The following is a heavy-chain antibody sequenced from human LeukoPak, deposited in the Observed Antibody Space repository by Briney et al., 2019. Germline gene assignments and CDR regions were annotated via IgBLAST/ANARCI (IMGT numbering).Heavy chain of an antibody. Sequence: GASVKVSCKASGYTFTGYYMHWVRQAPGQGLERMGWINPNSGGTNYAQKFQGRVTMTRDTSISTAYMELSRLRSDDTAVYYCARVATIFGVVIFPNWFDPWGQGTLVTVSS. V-gene: IGHV1-2*02. CDR1: GYTFTGYY. CDR3: ARVATIFGVVIFPNWFDP. J-gene: IGHJ5*02. CDR2: INPNSGGT. D-gene: IGHD3-3*01.